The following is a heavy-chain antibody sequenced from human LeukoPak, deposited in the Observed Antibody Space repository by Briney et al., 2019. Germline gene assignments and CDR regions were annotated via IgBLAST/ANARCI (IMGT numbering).Heavy chain of an antibody. J-gene: IGHJ4*02. Sequence: SETLSLTCTVSGGSISSGGYYWSWIRQHPGKGLEWIGYIYYSGSTYYNPSLKSRVTISVDTSKNQFSLKLSSVTAADTAVYYCARGGAAAADYFDYWGQGTLVTVSS. CDR1: GGSISSGGYY. V-gene: IGHV4-31*03. CDR3: ARGGAAAADYFDY. CDR2: IYYSGST. D-gene: IGHD6-13*01.